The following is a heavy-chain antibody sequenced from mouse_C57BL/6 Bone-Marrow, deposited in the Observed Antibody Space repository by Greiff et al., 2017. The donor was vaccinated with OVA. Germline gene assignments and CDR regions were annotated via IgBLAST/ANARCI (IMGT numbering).Heavy chain of an antibody. D-gene: IGHD3-3*01. CDR1: GFNIKDDY. CDR3: TTGGWDWFAY. J-gene: IGHJ3*01. Sequence: EVQLQESGAELVRPGASVKLSCTASGFNIKDDYMHWVKQRPEQGLEWIGWIDPENGDTEYASKFQGKATITADTSSNTAYLQLSSLTSEDTAVYYCTTGGWDWFAYWGQGTLVTVSA. CDR2: IDPENGDT. V-gene: IGHV14-4*01.